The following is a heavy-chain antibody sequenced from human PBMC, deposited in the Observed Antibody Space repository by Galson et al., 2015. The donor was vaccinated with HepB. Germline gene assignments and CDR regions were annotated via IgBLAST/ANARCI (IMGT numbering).Heavy chain of an antibody. V-gene: IGHV3-74*01. D-gene: IGHD3-22*01. CDR2: INSDGSSI. CDR1: GFTFSSYW. CDR3: ARAGKAYYDSSGYQYYFDY. Sequence: SLRLSCAASGFTFSSYWMHWVRQAPGKGLVWVSRINSDGSSISYADSVKGRFTISRDNAKNTLYLQMNSLRAEDTAVYYCARAGKAYYDSSGYQYYFDYWGQGTLVTVSS. J-gene: IGHJ4*02.